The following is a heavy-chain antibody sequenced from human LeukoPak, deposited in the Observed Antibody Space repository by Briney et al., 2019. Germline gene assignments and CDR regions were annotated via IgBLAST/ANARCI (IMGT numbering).Heavy chain of an antibody. CDR2: IYYSGRT. D-gene: IGHD3-22*01. Sequence: GSLRLSCAASGFTFSNAWMSWVRQAPGKGLEWVGSIYYSGRTYYNPSLKSRVTISIDTSKNQFSLKLSSVTAADTAVYYCATDSWSRDAFDIWGQGTMVTVSS. CDR3: ATDSWSRDAFDI. CDR1: GFTFSNAW. J-gene: IGHJ3*02. V-gene: IGHV4-38-2*01.